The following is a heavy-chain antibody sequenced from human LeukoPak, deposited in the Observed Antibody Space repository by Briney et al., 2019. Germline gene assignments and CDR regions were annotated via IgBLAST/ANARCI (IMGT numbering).Heavy chain of an antibody. CDR3: GRDANWNQIDY. Sequence: GGSLRLSCAASGFTFSSYSMNWVRQAPGKGLEWVSSISSSSSDRYHADSVKGRFTISRDNAKNSLYLQMNSLRAEDTAVYYCGRDANWNQIDYWGQGSLVTVSS. V-gene: IGHV3-21*01. J-gene: IGHJ4*02. D-gene: IGHD1-20*01. CDR1: GFTFSSYS. CDR2: ISSSSSDR.